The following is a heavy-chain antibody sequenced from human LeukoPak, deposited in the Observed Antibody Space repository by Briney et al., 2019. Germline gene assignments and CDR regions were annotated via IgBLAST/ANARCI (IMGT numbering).Heavy chain of an antibody. V-gene: IGHV1-24*01. CDR2: FDPEDGET. J-gene: IGHJ4*02. D-gene: IGHD2-2*01. Sequence: ASVKGSCKVSGYTLTELSMHWVRQAPGKGLEWMGGFDPEDGETIYAQKFQGRVTMTEDTSTDTAYMELSSLRSEDTAVYYCATDPIESGYCSSTSCSSDYWGQGTLVTVSS. CDR3: ATDPIESGYCSSTSCSSDY. CDR1: GYTLTELS.